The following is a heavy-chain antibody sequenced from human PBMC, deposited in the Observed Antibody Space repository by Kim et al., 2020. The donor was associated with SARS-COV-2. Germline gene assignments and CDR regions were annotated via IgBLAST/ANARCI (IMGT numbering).Heavy chain of an antibody. CDR2: INPNSGGT. J-gene: IGHJ4*02. D-gene: IGHD3-9*01. CDR1: GYTFTGYY. V-gene: IGHV1-2*06. Sequence: ASVKVSCKASGYTFTGYYMHWVRQAPGQGLEWMGRINPNSGGTNYAQKFQGRVTMTRDTSISTAYMELSRLRSDDTAVYYCARDPASHKYVGPKRSYYDILNDTYWGQGTLVTVSS. CDR3: ARDPASHKYVGPKRSYYDILNDTY.